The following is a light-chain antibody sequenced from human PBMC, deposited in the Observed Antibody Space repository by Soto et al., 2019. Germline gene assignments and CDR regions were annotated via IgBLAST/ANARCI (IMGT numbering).Light chain of an antibody. V-gene: IGLV2-14*01. Sequence: QSALTQPASVSGSPGQSITISCTGSSNDVGAYNYVSWYQQHPGKAPKLMIYEVSNRPSGVSNRFSGSKSGNTASLTISGLQAEDEADYYCSSYTTTYSRVFGGGTKLTVL. CDR1: SNDVGAYNY. CDR3: SSYTTTYSRV. J-gene: IGLJ3*02. CDR2: EVS.